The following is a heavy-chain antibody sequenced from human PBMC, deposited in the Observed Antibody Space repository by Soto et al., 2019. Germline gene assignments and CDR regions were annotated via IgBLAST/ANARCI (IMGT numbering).Heavy chain of an antibody. V-gene: IGHV6-1*01. CDR2: TYYRSKWYN. Sequence: SQTLSLTCAISGDSVSSNSAAWNWIRQSPSRGLEWLGRTYYRSKWYNDYAVSVKSRITINPDTSKNQFSLQLNSVTPEDTAVYYCARGRAIAAAGTRTYYYGMDVWGQGTTVTVS. D-gene: IGHD6-13*01. CDR3: ARGRAIAAAGTRTYYYGMDV. CDR1: GDSVSSNSAA. J-gene: IGHJ6*02.